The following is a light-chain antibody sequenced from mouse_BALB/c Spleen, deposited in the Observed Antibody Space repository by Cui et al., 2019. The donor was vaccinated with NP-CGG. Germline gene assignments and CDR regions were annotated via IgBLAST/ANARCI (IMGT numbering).Light chain of an antibody. Sequence: AVVTQDSALTTSLGETVTLTCRSSTGAVTTSNYANWVQEKPDHLFTGLIGGTNNRAPGVPARFSGSLIGDKAALTITGAQTEDEAIYFCALWYSNHWVFGGGTKLTVL. CDR1: TGAVTTSNY. J-gene: IGLJ1*01. V-gene: IGLV1*01. CDR2: GTN. CDR3: ALWYSNHWV.